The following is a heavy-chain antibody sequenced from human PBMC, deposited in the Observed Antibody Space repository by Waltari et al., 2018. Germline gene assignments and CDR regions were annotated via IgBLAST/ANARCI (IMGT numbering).Heavy chain of an antibody. D-gene: IGHD1-26*01. J-gene: IGHJ6*02. V-gene: IGHV3-30*03. CDR2: MSSGGAYE. Sequence: QVQLVESGGGVVQPGRSLRLSCAASRFSLTTYGMHWVRQAPGKGLGWVAFMSSGGAYEYYPDAVKGRFTISRDNSKTTVFLQMNSLRDEDTAVYYCATRDILGGSQNYYYYGMDVWGQGTRVTVSS. CDR3: ATRDILGGSQNYYYYGMDV. CDR1: RFSLTTYG.